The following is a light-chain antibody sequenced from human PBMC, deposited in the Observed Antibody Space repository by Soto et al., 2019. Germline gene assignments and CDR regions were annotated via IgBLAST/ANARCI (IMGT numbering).Light chain of an antibody. J-gene: IGKJ1*01. CDR2: DAS. CDR1: QGISSA. V-gene: IGKV1D-13*01. CDR3: QQFTNSTLT. Sequence: AFQLPQAPSSLSASVGDRVTITCRASQGISSALDWYQQKPGKAPKLLIYDASSLESRIPSRFSGSESGTDFTLNISRLQPEYFAIYYCQQFTNSTLTLGQGTKAEIK.